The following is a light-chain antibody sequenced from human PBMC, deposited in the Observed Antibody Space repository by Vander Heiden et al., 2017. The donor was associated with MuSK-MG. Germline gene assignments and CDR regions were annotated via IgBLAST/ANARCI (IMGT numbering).Light chain of an antibody. CDR1: QSISIY. CDR2: GAS. CDR3: QQSYTTPRT. J-gene: IGKJ5*01. Sequence: DIQMTQSPSSLSPSVGDRVTISCRASQSISIYLNWYQQKPGKAPKLLIYGASSLQSGVPLRFSGSGSGTDFTLTISSLQPEDSAIYYCQQSYTTPRTFGQGTRVEIK. V-gene: IGKV1-39*01.